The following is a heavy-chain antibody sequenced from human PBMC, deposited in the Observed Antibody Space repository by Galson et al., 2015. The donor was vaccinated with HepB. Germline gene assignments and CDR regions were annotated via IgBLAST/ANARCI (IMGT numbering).Heavy chain of an antibody. CDR1: GYNLIELS. CDR3: ATYLGSTGFDF. CDR2: LVPENGDT. J-gene: IGHJ3*01. V-gene: IGHV1-24*01. Sequence: SVKVSCKVSGYNLIELSIHWVRQAPGKGLEWMGNLVPENGDTLLAQKFEGRVRMTEVTSSDTTYMELSSLRSEDAGMYFCATYLGSTGFDFWGQGTMVTVSS. D-gene: IGHD3-9*01.